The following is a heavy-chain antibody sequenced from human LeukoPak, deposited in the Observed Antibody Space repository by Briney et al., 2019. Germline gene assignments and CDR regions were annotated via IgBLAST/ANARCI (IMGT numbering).Heavy chain of an antibody. CDR1: GFTFSSYA. J-gene: IGHJ4*02. Sequence: QPGGSLRLSCAASGFTFSSYAMSWVRQAPGKGLEWVSAISGSGGSTYYADSVKGRFTISRDNSKNTLYLQVNSLTAEDTAVYYCTRHGDWMAVAGPDYWGQGTLVTVSS. D-gene: IGHD6-19*01. CDR3: TRHGDWMAVAGPDY. CDR2: ISGSGGST. V-gene: IGHV3-23*01.